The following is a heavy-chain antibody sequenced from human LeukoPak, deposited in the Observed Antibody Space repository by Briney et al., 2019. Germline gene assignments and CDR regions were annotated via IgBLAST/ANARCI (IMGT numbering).Heavy chain of an antibody. CDR2: ISYDGSNK. D-gene: IGHD4-23*01. CDR3: ARDSARGVTTEVWY. J-gene: IGHJ4*02. Sequence: GGSLRLSCAASGFTFSGYAMHWVRQAPGKGLEWVAVISYDGSNKYYADSVKGRFTISRDNSKNTLYLQMNSLRAEDTAVYYCARDSARGVTTEVWYWGQGTLVTVSS. V-gene: IGHV3-30-3*01. CDR1: GFTFSGYA.